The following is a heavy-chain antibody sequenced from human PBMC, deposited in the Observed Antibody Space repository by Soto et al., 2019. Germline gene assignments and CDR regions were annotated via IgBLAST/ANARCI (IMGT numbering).Heavy chain of an antibody. Sequence: VQLQQSGPGLVKPSQTLSLNCAISGDSVSSNRAAWGWIRLFPSRGLEWLGRTYYRSRWFTDYADSVKSRITTNPDTYRKQCSMKLKSVSPADTAVYYCAREDSAATKDACDMLGPGTKVSVFS. J-gene: IGHJ3*02. D-gene: IGHD3-10*01. CDR2: TYYRSRWFT. CDR1: GDSVSSNRAA. V-gene: IGHV6-1*01. CDR3: AREDSAATKDACDM.